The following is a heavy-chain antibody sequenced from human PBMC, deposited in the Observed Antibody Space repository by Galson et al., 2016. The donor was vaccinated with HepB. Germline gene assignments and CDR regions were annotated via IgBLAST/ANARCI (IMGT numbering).Heavy chain of an antibody. CDR1: GGPLSSSY. CDR3: ARSAPVTYYYDTSGTSPYYFDY. J-gene: IGHJ4*02. CDR2: IYDSGGT. V-gene: IGHV4-59*13. D-gene: IGHD3-22*01. Sequence: ETLSLTCTVSGGPLSSSYWSWIRQPPGKGLEWIGYIYDSGGTYYNPSPRNRVPLSIHMSKNQFSLKLTSVTSADTAVYFCARSAPVTYYYDTSGTSPYYFDYWGQGTLVTVSS.